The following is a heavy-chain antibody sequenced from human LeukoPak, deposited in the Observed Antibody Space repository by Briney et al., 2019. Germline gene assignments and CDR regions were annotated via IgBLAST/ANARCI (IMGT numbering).Heavy chain of an antibody. J-gene: IGHJ4*02. Sequence: SETLSLTCTVSGGSISIYYWSWIRQPPGKGLEWIGYIYYSGSTNYNPSLKSRVTISVDTSKNQFSLKLSSVTAADTAVYYCARSDTAMAYFDYWGQGTLVTVSS. D-gene: IGHD5-18*01. V-gene: IGHV4-59*01. CDR3: ARSDTAMAYFDY. CDR1: GGSISIYY. CDR2: IYYSGST.